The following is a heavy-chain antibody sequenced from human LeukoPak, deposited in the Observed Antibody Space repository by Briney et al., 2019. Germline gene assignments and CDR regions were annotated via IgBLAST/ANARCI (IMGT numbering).Heavy chain of an antibody. CDR3: ARYYGGSGRLNWFDP. CDR2: IYTSGST. J-gene: IGHJ5*02. CDR1: GGSISSYY. Sequence: PSETLSLTCTVSGGSISSYYWSWIRQPAGKGLEWIGRIYTSGSTNYNPSLKSRVTISVDTSKNQFSLKLSSVTAADTAVYYCARYYGGSGRLNWFDPWGQGTLVTVSS. V-gene: IGHV4-4*07. D-gene: IGHD3-3*01.